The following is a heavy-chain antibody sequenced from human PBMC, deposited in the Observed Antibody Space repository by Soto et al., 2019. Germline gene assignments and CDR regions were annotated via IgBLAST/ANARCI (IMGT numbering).Heavy chain of an antibody. CDR3: AREHGGYYDSSGTFDAFDI. V-gene: IGHV4-30-4*01. CDR2: IYYSGST. J-gene: IGHJ3*02. D-gene: IGHD3-22*01. Sequence: QVQLQESGPGLVKPSQTLYLTCTVSGGSISSGDYYWSWILQPPGKGLEWIGYIYYSGSTYYNPSLKSRVTISVETSKNQFSLKLSSVTAADTAVYYCAREHGGYYDSSGTFDAFDIWGQATMVTVSS. CDR1: GGSISSGDYY.